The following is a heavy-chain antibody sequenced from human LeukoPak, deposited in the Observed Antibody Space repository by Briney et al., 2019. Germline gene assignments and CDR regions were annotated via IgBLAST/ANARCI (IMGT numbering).Heavy chain of an antibody. J-gene: IGHJ6*02. CDR1: GFTFSSYW. Sequence: GGSLRLSCAASGFTFSSYWMHWVRRAPGKGLVWVSRINSDGSSTSYADSVKGRFTISRDNAKNTLYLQMNSLRAEDTAVYYCARDPGYSSSWYRHYYYYYGMDVWGQGTTVTVSS. CDR2: INSDGSST. V-gene: IGHV3-74*01. D-gene: IGHD6-13*01. CDR3: ARDPGYSSSWYRHYYYYYGMDV.